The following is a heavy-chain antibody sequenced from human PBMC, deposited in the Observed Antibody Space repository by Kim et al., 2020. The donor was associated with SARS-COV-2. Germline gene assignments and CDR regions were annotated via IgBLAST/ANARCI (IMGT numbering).Heavy chain of an antibody. Sequence: EAVTGRFTNSRDTSKNTLYLQMNSLRAEDTAVYDCARDRGSYYGSSGYPHWGQGTLVTVSS. CDR3: ARDRGSYYGSSGYPH. J-gene: IGHJ4*02. D-gene: IGHD3-22*01. V-gene: IGHV3-53*01.